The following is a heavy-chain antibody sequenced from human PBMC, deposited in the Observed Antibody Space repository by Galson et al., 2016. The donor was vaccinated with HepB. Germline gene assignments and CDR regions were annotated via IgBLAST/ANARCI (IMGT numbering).Heavy chain of an antibody. V-gene: IGHV4-61*02. CDR1: GASISRGSFF. CDR2: IYTDGGT. D-gene: IGHD1-7*01. J-gene: IGHJ4*02. Sequence: TLSLTCTVSGASISRGSFFWSWFRQPAGKGLEWIGRIYTDGGTVYSPSLRSRVTISMDRSKAQFSPRLNSVTAADTALYYCARSVPVAGTGTYSSDSWGQGALVTVSS. CDR3: ARSVPVAGTGTYSSDS.